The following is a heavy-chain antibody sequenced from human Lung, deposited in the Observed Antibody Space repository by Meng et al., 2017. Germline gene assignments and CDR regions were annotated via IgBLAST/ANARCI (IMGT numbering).Heavy chain of an antibody. V-gene: IGHV4-61*02. J-gene: IGHJ1*01. Sequence: QVRPQESGPGLVKPSQTLSLTCSVSGGSISSDGYYWTWIRQPAGKGLEWIGRIYSRGSTNYNPFLKSRVTISLDASKNQFSLELSSVTATDTAVYYCARDLSDSTGYYPFQHWGQGTLVTVSS. CDR1: GGSISSDGYY. D-gene: IGHD3-22*01. CDR3: ARDLSDSTGYYPFQH. CDR2: IYSRGST.